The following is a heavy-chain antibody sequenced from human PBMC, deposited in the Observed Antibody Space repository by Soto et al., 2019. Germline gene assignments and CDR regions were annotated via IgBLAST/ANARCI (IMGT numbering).Heavy chain of an antibody. D-gene: IGHD3-16*02. CDR3: ARGPRYRRYGMDV. J-gene: IGHJ6*02. CDR2: INHRGST. Sequence: QVQLQQWGAGLLKPSETLSLTCAVYGGSFSGYYWSWIRQPPGKGLEWIGEINHRGSTNYNPSLKSRVTISVDTSRNQFSLKLSSVTAADTAVYYCARGPRYRRYGMDVWGQGTTVTVSS. V-gene: IGHV4-34*01. CDR1: GGSFSGYY.